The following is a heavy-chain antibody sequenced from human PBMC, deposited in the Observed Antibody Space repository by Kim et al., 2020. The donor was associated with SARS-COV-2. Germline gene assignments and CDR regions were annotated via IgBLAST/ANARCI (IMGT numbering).Heavy chain of an antibody. D-gene: IGHD6-19*01. CDR3: ARRRSSGWGLYDAFDI. Sequence: SLKRRVTISVDTSKNQFSLKLSSVTAADTAVYYCARRRSSGWGLYDAFDIWGQGTMVTVSS. V-gene: IGHV4-39*01. J-gene: IGHJ3*02.